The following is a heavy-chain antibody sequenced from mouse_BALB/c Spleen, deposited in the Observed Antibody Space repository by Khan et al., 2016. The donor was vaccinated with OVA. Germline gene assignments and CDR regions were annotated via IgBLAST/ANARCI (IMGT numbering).Heavy chain of an antibody. V-gene: IGHV1-5*01. CDR1: GYSFTSYL. CDR2: IYPGNSDT. J-gene: IGHJ3*01. CDR3: ARGSYSSFAY. Sequence: VQLKQSGTVLARPGASVKMSCKASGYSFTSYLIHWVKQRPGPGLEWIGDIYPGNSDTTYNQKFKDKAKLTAGTSANPAYMELSSLTNEDSAVYYCARGSYSSFAYWGQGTLVTVSA. D-gene: IGHD1-3*01.